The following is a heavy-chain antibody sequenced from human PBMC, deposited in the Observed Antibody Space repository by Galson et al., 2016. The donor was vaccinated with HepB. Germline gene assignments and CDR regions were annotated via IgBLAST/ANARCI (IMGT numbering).Heavy chain of an antibody. V-gene: IGHV4-34*01. CDR2: INHSGST. Sequence: SETLSLTCTVYGGSFSGYYWSWIRQPPGKGLEWIGEINHSGSTNYNPSLKSRVTVSVDTSKKQFSLKLSSVTAADTAVYYCARHGQWLVSTNWFDPWGQGTLVTVSS. CDR3: ARHGQWLVSTNWFDP. D-gene: IGHD6-19*01. J-gene: IGHJ5*02. CDR1: GGSFSGYY.